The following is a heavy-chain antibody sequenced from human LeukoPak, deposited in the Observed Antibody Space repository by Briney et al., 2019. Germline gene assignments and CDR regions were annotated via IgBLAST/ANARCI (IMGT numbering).Heavy chain of an antibody. Sequence: GGSLRLSCAASGITLSDYWMYWVRQGPGKGLVHVSRIESDGTRTVYADSVKGRFTISRDNAKDTMYLQMNSLRAEDTAVYYCVRGGHKLDIETSRYYYGLDVWGQGTTVTVSS. CDR3: VRGGHKLDIETSRYYYGLDV. CDR1: GITLSDYW. V-gene: IGHV3-74*03. CDR2: IESDGTRT. J-gene: IGHJ6*02. D-gene: IGHD2-2*03.